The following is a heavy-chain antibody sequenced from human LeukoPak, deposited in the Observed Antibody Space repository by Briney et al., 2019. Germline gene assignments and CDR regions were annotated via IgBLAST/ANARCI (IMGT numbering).Heavy chain of an antibody. Sequence: ASVKVSCKASGYNFDTFVIAWVRQALGQGLEGLGWFNTHNGNTKYAQQYQGRVTMTTDPSPSTVYMELRSLRSDDTAVYFCARDTPQHLKRYEYWGQGTQVTVSS. J-gene: IGHJ4*02. CDR3: ARDTPQHLKRYEY. D-gene: IGHD6-13*01. CDR1: GYNFDTFV. CDR2: FNTHNGNT. V-gene: IGHV1-18*01.